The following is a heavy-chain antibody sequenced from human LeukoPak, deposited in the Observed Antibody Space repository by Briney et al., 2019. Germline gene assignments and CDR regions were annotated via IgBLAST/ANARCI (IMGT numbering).Heavy chain of an antibody. CDR2: IIPIFGTA. Sequence: SVKVSCKASGGTFSSYAISWVRQAPGQGLEWMGGIIPIFGTANYAQKFQGRVTITADESTSTVYMELSSLRSEDTAVYYCARPNDSGYDSRYWGQGTLVTVSS. D-gene: IGHD5-12*01. CDR1: GGTFSSYA. CDR3: ARPNDSGYDSRY. V-gene: IGHV1-69*13. J-gene: IGHJ4*02.